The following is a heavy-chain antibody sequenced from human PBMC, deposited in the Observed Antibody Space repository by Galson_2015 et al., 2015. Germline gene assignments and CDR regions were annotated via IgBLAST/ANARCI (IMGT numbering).Heavy chain of an antibody. CDR2: INAGNGNT. CDR3: ARVTGFMDV. V-gene: IGHV1-3*01. Sequence: GYTFTRYAMHWVRQAPGQRLEWLGWINAGNGNTKYSQKFQGRVTITRDTSASTAYMELSSLRSEDTAEYYCARVTGFMDVWGQGTTVTVSS. J-gene: IGHJ6*02. CDR1: GYTFTRYA. D-gene: IGHD4-23*01.